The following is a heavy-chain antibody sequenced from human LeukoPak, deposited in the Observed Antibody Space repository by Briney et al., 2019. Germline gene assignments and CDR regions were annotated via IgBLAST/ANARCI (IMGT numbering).Heavy chain of an antibody. CDR1: GGSFSGYY. D-gene: IGHD3-22*01. V-gene: IGHV4-34*01. J-gene: IGHJ4*02. CDR2: INHSGST. Sequence: SETLSLTCAVYGGSFSGYYWSWIRQPPGKGLEWIGEINHSGSTNYNPSLKSRVTISVDTSKNQFSLKLSSVTAADTAVYYCARVVASNYYDSSGYYYEDYWGQGTLVTVSS. CDR3: ARVVASNYYDSSGYYYEDY.